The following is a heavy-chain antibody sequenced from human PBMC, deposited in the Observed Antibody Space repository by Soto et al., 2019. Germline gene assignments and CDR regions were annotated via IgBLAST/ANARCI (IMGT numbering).Heavy chain of an antibody. D-gene: IGHD3-10*01. CDR3: ARVKKFEYTFDI. CDR2: IFSNDEK. J-gene: IGHJ3*02. V-gene: IGHV2-26*01. Sequence: QVTLKESGPVLVKPTETLTLTCTVSGFSLSYVRMGVSWIRQPPGKALEWLAHIFSNDEKSSSTSLKSRLTISKVTSKSPVVRTMTNMDPVDTATYFCARVKKFEYTFDIWGQGTMVTVSS. CDR1: GFSLSYVRMG.